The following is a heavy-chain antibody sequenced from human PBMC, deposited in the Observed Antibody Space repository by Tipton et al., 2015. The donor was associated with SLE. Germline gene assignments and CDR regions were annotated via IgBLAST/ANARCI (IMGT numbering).Heavy chain of an antibody. CDR1: GGSFSGYY. Sequence: TLSLTCAVYGGSFSGYYWSWIRQPPGKGLEWIGEINHSGSTNYNPSLKSRVTISVDTSKNQFSLKLSSVTAADTAVYYCARQGLRQLVALDYWGQGTLVTVSS. D-gene: IGHD6-13*01. CDR3: ARQGLRQLVALDY. CDR2: INHSGST. V-gene: IGHV4-34*01. J-gene: IGHJ4*02.